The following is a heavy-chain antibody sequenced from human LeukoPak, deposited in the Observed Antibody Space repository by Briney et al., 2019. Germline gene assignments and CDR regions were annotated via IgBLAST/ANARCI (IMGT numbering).Heavy chain of an antibody. D-gene: IGHD6-13*01. CDR3: ARLVSSSLDY. CDR2: ISYSGNT. CDR1: GGSISTYY. Sequence: KPSETLSLTCTVSGGSISTYYWSWIRQPPGRGLQWIGYISYSGNTNYNPSLKSRVTISVDTSKKQFSLRLSSVTAADTAFYYCARLVSSSLDYWGQGTLVTVSS. J-gene: IGHJ4*02. V-gene: IGHV4-59*08.